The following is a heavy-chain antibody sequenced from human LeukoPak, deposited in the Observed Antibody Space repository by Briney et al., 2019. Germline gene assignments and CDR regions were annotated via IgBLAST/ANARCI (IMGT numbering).Heavy chain of an antibody. V-gene: IGHV4-31*03. J-gene: IGHJ4*02. CDR1: GGSISSGAYY. D-gene: IGHD3-3*01. Sequence: PSETLSLTCTVSGGSISSGAYYWSWVRQHPGKGLEWIGYIHYSGSTYYNPSLKSRTFISIDSSKNQFSLNLSSVTAADTAVYYCARRGGYDFWNYWGQGTLVTVSS. CDR3: ARRGGYDFWNY. CDR2: IHYSGST.